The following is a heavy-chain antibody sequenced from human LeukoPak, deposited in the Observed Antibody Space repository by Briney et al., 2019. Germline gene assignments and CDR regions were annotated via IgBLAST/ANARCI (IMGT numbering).Heavy chain of an antibody. J-gene: IGHJ4*02. Sequence: ASVKVSCKASGGTFISYAISWVRQAPGQGLEWMGGIIPIFGTANYAQKFQGRVTITADESTSTAYMELSSLRSEDTAVYYCARDGAVAGTGDYWGQGTLVTVSS. V-gene: IGHV1-69*13. D-gene: IGHD6-19*01. CDR2: IIPIFGTA. CDR3: ARDGAVAGTGDY. CDR1: GGTFISYA.